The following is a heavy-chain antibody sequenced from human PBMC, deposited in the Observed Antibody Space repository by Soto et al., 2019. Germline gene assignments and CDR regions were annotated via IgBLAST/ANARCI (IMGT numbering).Heavy chain of an antibody. D-gene: IGHD2-2*01. J-gene: IGHJ1*01. CDR1: GFTFSSYG. CDR2: ISYDGSKT. CDR3: AKDRQGYCISTSCYYFH. V-gene: IGHV3-30*18. Sequence: QVQLVESGGGVVQPGRSLRLSCAASGFTFSSYGMHWVRQAPGKGLEWVAIISYDGSKTDYADSVKGRFTISRDNSKNTLYLQMNSLRAVDTAVYYCAKDRQGYCISTSCYYFHWGQGTLVTVSS.